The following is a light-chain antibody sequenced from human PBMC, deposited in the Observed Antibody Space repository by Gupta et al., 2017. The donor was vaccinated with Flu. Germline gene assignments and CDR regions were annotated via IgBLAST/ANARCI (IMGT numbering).Light chain of an antibody. J-gene: IGLJ2*01. Sequence: QSVLTQPPSASGTPGQRVAISCSGSTSKIGRNDVFWYLQLPGAAPRPLISKNNQRPPGVPERFSGSKSGTSASLAVSGLRAEDEGDYYCVVWDDSLNGRVFGGGTKLTVL. CDR2: KNN. CDR3: VVWDDSLNGRV. CDR1: TSKIGRND. V-gene: IGLV1-47*01.